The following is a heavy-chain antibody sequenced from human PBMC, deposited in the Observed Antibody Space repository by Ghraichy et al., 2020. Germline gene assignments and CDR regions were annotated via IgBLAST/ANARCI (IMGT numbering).Heavy chain of an antibody. J-gene: IGHJ4*02. CDR3: AKTQAAPNQPADY. V-gene: IGHV3-23*01. CDR1: GFTFSSYA. CDR2: ISGSGGST. D-gene: IGHD2-15*01. Sequence: GGSLRLSCAASGFTFSSYAMSWVRQAPGKGLEWVSVISGSGGSTHYADSVKGRFTISRDNSKNTLYLQMNSLRAEDTAVYYCAKTQAAPNQPADYWGQGTLVTVSS.